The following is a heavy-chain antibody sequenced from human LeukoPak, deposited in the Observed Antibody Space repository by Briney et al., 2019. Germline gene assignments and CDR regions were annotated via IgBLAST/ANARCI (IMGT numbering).Heavy chain of an antibody. Sequence: PSETLSLTCIVSGDSFSSYQWSWVRQPAGKGLEWIGRISASGTTNSNPALKSRVTMSVDSSKKQFSLKLNSVTPEDTALYYCARGGLVRGTINSLIAFDIWGQGIMVTVSS. CDR1: GDSFSSYQ. J-gene: IGHJ3*02. CDR2: ISASGTT. D-gene: IGHD3-10*02. CDR3: ARGGLVRGTINSLIAFDI. V-gene: IGHV4-4*07.